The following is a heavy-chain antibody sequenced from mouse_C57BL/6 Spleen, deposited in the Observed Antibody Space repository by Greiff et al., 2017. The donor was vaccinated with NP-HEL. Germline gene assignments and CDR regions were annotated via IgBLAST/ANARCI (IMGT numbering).Heavy chain of an antibody. Sequence: EVQLQESGPGLVKPSQSLSLTCSVTGYSITSGYYWNWIRQFPGNKLEWMGYISYDGSNNYNPSLKNRISITRDTSKNQFFLKLNSVTTEDTATYYCARDGYYDYWYFDGWGTGTTVTASS. J-gene: IGHJ1*03. V-gene: IGHV3-6*01. CDR1: GYSITSGYY. CDR2: ISYDGSN. D-gene: IGHD2-3*01. CDR3: ARDGYYDYWYFDG.